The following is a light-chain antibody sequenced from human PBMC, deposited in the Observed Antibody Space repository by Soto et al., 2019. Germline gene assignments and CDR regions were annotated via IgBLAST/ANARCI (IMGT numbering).Light chain of an antibody. CDR1: SSDVGGYNY. CDR3: SSYTSSSTLGV. V-gene: IGLV2-14*01. J-gene: IGLJ1*01. CDR2: DVS. Sequence: QSALTQPASVSGSPGQSITISCTGTSSDVGGYNYVSWYQQHPGKAPKLMIYDVSNRPSGVSNRFSGSKSGNTASLTISGLQAEDVADYYCSSYTSSSTLGVVGTGTKLTVL.